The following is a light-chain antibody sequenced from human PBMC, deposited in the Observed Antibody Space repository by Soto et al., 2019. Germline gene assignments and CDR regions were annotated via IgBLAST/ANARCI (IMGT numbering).Light chain of an antibody. CDR2: YDS. CDR1: NIGTKS. V-gene: IGLV3-21*04. Sequence: SYVLTQPPSVSVAPGKTATITCGGNNIGTKSVHWYQQKPSQAPVLVMYYDSDRPSGIPERFSGSNSGNTATLTISRVEAGDEADYYCQVWHIDTDQSYVFGTGTKLTVL. J-gene: IGLJ1*01. CDR3: QVWHIDTDQSYV.